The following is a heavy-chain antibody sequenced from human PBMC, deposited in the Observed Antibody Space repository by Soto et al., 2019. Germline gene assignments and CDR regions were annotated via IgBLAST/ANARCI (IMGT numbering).Heavy chain of an antibody. D-gene: IGHD3-3*01. V-gene: IGHV3-23*01. Sequence: PGGSLRLSCAASGCTFMNFAVSWVRQAPGKGMEWVSAIGGSGSSANYADSVKGRFTVSRDDSKSTLYLQMSGLRVDDTALYYCAKVGVVYKGEGNCSAFGGKGPLVTVPS. CDR3: AKVGVVYKGEGNCSAF. CDR1: GCTFMNFA. CDR2: IGGSGSSA. J-gene: IGHJ4*02.